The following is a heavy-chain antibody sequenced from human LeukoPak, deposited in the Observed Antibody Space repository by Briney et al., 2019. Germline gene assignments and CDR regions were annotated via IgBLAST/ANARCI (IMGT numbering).Heavy chain of an antibody. V-gene: IGHV1-45*02. CDR1: GYTFTYRY. Sequence: ASVKVSCKASGYTFTYRYLHWVRQAPGQALEWMGWITPFKGNTNYAQRFQDRVTFTRDRSMSTAYMELSSLRSEDTAMYYCASTLERDVFDIWGQGTMVTVSS. J-gene: IGHJ3*02. CDR3: ASTLERDVFDI. CDR2: ITPFKGNT. D-gene: IGHD1-1*01.